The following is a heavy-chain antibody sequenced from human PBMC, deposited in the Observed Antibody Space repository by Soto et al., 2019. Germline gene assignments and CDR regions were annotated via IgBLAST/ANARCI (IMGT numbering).Heavy chain of an antibody. CDR2: ISWNSGSI. CDR1: GFTFDAYA. D-gene: IGHD3-9*01. CDR3: ASQYYDILTGYFH. J-gene: IGHJ4*02. Sequence: DVQLVESGGGLVQPGRSLRLSCAASGFTFDAYAMHWVRQAPGKGLEWVSGISWNSGSIGYEDSVKGRFTISRDNAKNSLYLQINSLRAEDTALYYGASQYYDILTGYFHWGQGTLVTVSS. V-gene: IGHV3-9*01.